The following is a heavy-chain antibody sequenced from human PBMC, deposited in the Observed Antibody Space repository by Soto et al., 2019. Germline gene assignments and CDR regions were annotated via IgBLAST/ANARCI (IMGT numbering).Heavy chain of an antibody. CDR3: AKGRYDFWSPYYFDS. CDR2: ITWNSRVL. Sequence: GGSLRLSYVGTGLNFDDFAMHWVRQAPGKGLEWVSGITWNSRVLAYADSVKGRFTISRDNARNSLYLQMDSLRDEDTALYYCAKGRYDFWSPYYFDSWGQGTLVTVSS. J-gene: IGHJ4*02. D-gene: IGHD3-3*01. V-gene: IGHV3-9*01. CDR1: GLNFDDFA.